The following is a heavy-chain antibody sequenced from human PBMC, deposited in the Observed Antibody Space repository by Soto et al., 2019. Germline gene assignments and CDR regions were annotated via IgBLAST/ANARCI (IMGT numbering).Heavy chain of an antibody. CDR1: GYSFTTYW. CDR3: ARGDCTSTNCPYNWFDP. V-gene: IGHV5-51*01. Sequence: GESLKISCKGSGYSFTTYWIGWVRQMPGKGLEWMGIIYPGDSDTRYSPSFQGQVTISADKSISTAYLQWSSLKASDTAMYYCARGDCTSTNCPYNWFDPWGQGTLVTVSS. CDR2: IYPGDSDT. D-gene: IGHD2-2*01. J-gene: IGHJ5*02.